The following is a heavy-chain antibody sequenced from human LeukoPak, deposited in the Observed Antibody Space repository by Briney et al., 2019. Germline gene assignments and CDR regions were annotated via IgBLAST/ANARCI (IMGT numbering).Heavy chain of an antibody. CDR3: ARWYSNSYYFDY. CDR1: GGSISSYY. V-gene: IGHV4-34*01. Sequence: PSETLSLTCTVSGGSISSYYWSWIRQPPGKGLEWIGEINHSGSTNYNPSLKSRVTISVDTSKNQFSLKLSSVTAADTAVYYCARWYSNSYYFDYWGQGTLVTVSS. D-gene: IGHD6-6*01. CDR2: INHSGST. J-gene: IGHJ4*02.